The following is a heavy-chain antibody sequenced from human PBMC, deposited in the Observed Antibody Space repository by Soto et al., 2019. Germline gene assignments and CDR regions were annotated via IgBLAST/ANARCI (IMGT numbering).Heavy chain of an antibody. CDR2: IHNSGTS. D-gene: IGHD3-22*01. CDR1: GDTSTSYY. Sequence: SETLSLTCTVSGDTSTSYYWGWIRQAPGKGLEWIGHIHNSGTSTHNPSLNGRVTISIDMSKKQFSLKLTSLTSADTAVYYCARDFYDSVGYTWFDSWSQGTLVTVSS. V-gene: IGHV4-59*01. J-gene: IGHJ5*01. CDR3: ARDFYDSVGYTWFDS.